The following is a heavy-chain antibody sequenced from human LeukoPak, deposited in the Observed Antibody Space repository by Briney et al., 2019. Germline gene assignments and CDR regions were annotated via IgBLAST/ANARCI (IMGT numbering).Heavy chain of an antibody. CDR1: GYAITSGGFS. CDR2: IYYSGST. CDR3: ARVERYGGNSDYFDY. Sequence: SQTLSLTCTVSGYAITSGGFSWNWIRQPPGKGLEWIGYIYYSGSTYYNPSLKSRVTISVDTSKNQFSLKLSSVTAADTAVYYCARVERYGGNSDYFDYWGQGTLVTVSS. V-gene: IGHV4-30-4*01. D-gene: IGHD4-23*01. J-gene: IGHJ4*02.